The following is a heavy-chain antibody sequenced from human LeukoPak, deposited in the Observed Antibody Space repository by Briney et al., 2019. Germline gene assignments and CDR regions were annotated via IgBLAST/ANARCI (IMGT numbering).Heavy chain of an antibody. J-gene: IGHJ5*02. V-gene: IGHV4-39*01. CDR2: IYYSGST. Sequence: PSETLSLTCTVSGGSISSSSYYWGWIRQPPGKGLEWIGSIYYSGSTYYNPSLKSRVTISVDTSKNQFSLKLSSVTAADTAVYYCARHYIVVVVFGSNWFDPWGQGTLVTVSS. D-gene: IGHD2-15*01. CDR1: GGSISSSSYY. CDR3: ARHYIVVVVFGSNWFDP.